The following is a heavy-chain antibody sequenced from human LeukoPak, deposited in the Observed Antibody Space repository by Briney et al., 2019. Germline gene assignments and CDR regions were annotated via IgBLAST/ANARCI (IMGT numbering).Heavy chain of an antibody. D-gene: IGHD2-15*01. CDR1: GFTFSSYG. V-gene: IGHV3-30*18. CDR2: ISYDGSNK. Sequence: GGSLRLSCAASGFTFSSYGMHWVRQAPGKGLEWVAVISYDGSNKYYADSVKGRFTISRDNSKNTLYLQMNSLRAEDTAVYYCAKGYCSGGSCWNDAFGIWGQGTMVTVSS. CDR3: AKGYCSGGSCWNDAFGI. J-gene: IGHJ3*02.